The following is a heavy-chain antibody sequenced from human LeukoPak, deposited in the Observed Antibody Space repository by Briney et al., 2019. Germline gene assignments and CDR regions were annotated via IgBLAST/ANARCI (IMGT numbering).Heavy chain of an antibody. CDR3: VKDAYMLPPPYGMDV. D-gene: IGHD2-21*01. J-gene: IGHJ6*02. Sequence: GGSLRLSCSASAFTFSSYAMYWVRQAPGTGLEYVSGISSNGGSTYYTDSVKGRFTIFRDNSKNTLYLQMSSLRAEDTAVYYCVKDAYMLPPPYGMDVWGQGTAVTVSS. CDR2: ISSNGGST. V-gene: IGHV3-64D*06. CDR1: AFTFSSYA.